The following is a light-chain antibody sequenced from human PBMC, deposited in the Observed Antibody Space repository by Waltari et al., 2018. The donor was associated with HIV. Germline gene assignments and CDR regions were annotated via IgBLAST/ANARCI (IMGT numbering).Light chain of an antibody. J-gene: IGLJ3*02. CDR3: ASWDDNLRHWV. CDR1: KSNIGNNF. Sequence: QPKMTQAPSASKTPGPRITMSCSGSKSNIGNNFIYWYQQIPGAAPRLVMARNDRRPAGVPDRFSGTKSGTSAFLAITDLRLDDEATYVCASWDDNLRHWVFGGGTKLTVL. V-gene: IGLV1-47*01. CDR2: RND.